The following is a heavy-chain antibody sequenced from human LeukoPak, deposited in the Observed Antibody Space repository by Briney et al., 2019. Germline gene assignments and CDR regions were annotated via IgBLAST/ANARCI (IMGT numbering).Heavy chain of an antibody. CDR1: GFTFSDYY. V-gene: IGHV3-7*01. D-gene: IGHD7-27*01. CDR2: IKEDGSQK. Sequence: PGGSLRLSCAASGFTFSDYYMSWIRQAPGKGLEWVANIKEDGSQKYYVDSVKGRFTISRDNAKNSLYLQMDSLKAEDTAVYYCARENWANDYWGQGTLVTVSS. CDR3: ARENWANDY. J-gene: IGHJ4*02.